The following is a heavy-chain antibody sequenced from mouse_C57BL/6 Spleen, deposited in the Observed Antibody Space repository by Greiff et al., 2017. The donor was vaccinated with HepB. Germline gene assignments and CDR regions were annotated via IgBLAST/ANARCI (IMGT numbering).Heavy chain of an antibody. Sequence: QVQLKQPGAELVMPGASVKLSCKASGYTFTSYWMHWVKQRPGQGLEWIGEIDPSDSYTNYNQKFKGKSTLTVDKSSSTAYMQLSSLTSEDSAVYYCARSTGQAWFAYWGQGTLVTVSA. J-gene: IGHJ3*01. D-gene: IGHD4-1*02. CDR2: IDPSDSYT. CDR1: GYTFTSYW. V-gene: IGHV1-69*01. CDR3: ARSTGQAWFAY.